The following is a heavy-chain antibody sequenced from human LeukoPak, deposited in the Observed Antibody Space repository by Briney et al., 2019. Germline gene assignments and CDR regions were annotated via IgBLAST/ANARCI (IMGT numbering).Heavy chain of an antibody. CDR2: IKQDGSEK. D-gene: IGHD3-10*01. J-gene: IGHJ4*02. CDR3: ARAYSGSSGVFDY. V-gene: IGHV3-7*01. Sequence: GGSLRLSCAASGFTFSSYWMSWVRQAPGKGLEWVANIKQDGSEKYYVDSVKGRFTISRDNSNNTLDLQMNSLRAEDTAVYYCARAYSGSSGVFDYWGQGTLVTVSS. CDR1: GFTFSSYW.